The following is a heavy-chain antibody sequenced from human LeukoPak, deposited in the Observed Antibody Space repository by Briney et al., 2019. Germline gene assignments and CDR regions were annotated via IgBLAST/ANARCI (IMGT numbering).Heavy chain of an antibody. V-gene: IGHV4-61*02. D-gene: IGHD7-27*01. CDR3: ARAVGNYYYYMDV. J-gene: IGHJ6*03. CDR2: IYTSGST. Sequence: PSQTLSLTCTVSGGSISSGSYYWSWIRQPAGKGLEWIGRIYTSGSTNYNPSLKSRVTISVDTSKNQFSLKLSSVTAADTAVYYCARAVGNYYYYMDVWGKGTTVTVSS. CDR1: GGSISSGSYY.